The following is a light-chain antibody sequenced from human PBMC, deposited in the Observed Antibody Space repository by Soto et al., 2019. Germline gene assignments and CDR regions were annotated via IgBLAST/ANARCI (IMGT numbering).Light chain of an antibody. V-gene: IGKV1-5*03. CDR3: QQYNSYPWT. J-gene: IGKJ1*01. CDR2: EAS. CDR1: QRISSW. Sequence: DIQMTQSPSTLSASVGDRVTITCRASQRISSWLAWYQQKPGKAPKLLIYEASSLEGGVPSRFSGSGSGTEFTLTISSLQPDDFATYYCQQYNSYPWTFGQGTKVDIK.